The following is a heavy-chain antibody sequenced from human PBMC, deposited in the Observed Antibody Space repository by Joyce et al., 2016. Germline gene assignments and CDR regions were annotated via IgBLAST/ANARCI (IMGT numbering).Heavy chain of an antibody. D-gene: IGHD6-19*01. Sequence: QVQLVQSGAEVKKPGASVKVSCKASGYTFTDYYIPWVRQAPGQGLEWMAWINPDSGGTNHAQKFKGRVTMTRDTSISTAYMELSRLESDDTAVYYCARDRVYSTGARYFDVWGRGTLVIASS. V-gene: IGHV1-2*02. J-gene: IGHJ2*01. CDR3: ARDRVYSTGARYFDV. CDR1: GYTFTDYY. CDR2: INPDSGGT.